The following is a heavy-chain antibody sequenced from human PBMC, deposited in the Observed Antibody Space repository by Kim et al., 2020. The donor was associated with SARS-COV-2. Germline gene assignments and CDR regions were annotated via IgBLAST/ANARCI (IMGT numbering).Heavy chain of an antibody. D-gene: IGHD2-2*01. CDR1: GGSFSGYY. V-gene: IGHV4-34*01. CDR3: ARGAYQPRYNRDGYGKGRTFDY. CDR2: INHSGST. J-gene: IGHJ4*02. Sequence: SETLSLTCAVYGGSFSGYYWSWIRQPPGKGLEWIGEINHSGSTNYNPSLKSRVTISVDTSKNQFSLKLSSVTAADTAVYYCARGAYQPRYNRDGYGKGRTFDYWGQGTLVTVSS.